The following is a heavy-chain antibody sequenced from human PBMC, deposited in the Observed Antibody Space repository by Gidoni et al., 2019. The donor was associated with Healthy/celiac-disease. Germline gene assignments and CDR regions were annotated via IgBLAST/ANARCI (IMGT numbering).Heavy chain of an antibody. J-gene: IGHJ1*01. D-gene: IGHD4-17*01. CDR1: GFTFSSYA. CDR2: ISYDGSNK. V-gene: IGHV3-30*04. CDR3: ATRPVDTTEEYFQH. Sequence: QVQLVESGGGVVQPGRSLRLSCAASGFTFSSYAMHWVRQAPGKGLEWVAVISYDGSNKYYADSVKGRFTISRDNSKNTLYLQMNSLRAEDTAVYYCATRPVDTTEEYFQHWGQGTLVTVSS.